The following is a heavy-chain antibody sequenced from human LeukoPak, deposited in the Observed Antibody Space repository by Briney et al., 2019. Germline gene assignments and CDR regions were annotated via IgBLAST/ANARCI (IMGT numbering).Heavy chain of an antibody. J-gene: IGHJ5*02. CDR2: IYYSGST. Sequence: SETLSFTCTVSGGSISSYYWSWIRQPPGKGLEWIGYIYYSGSTNYNPSLKSRVTISVDTSKNQFSLKLSSATAADTAVYYCAREKRAYWFDPWGQGTLVTVSS. CDR3: AREKRAYWFDP. V-gene: IGHV4-59*01. CDR1: GGSISSYY.